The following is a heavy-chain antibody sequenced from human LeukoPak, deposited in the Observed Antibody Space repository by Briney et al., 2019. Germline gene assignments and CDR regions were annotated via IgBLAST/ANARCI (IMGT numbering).Heavy chain of an antibody. CDR2: MSGHGHNV. CDR3: AKFRGMIVASDFFDY. D-gene: IGHD3-22*01. Sequence: GGSLRLSCAASGFTFDTHAMSWVRQAPGKGLEWISTMSGHGHNVYYADSVKGRFTISRDNSKNTLYLHMNSLRAEDTDIYYCAKFRGMIVASDFFDYWGQGALVTVSS. J-gene: IGHJ4*02. V-gene: IGHV3-23*01. CDR1: GFTFDTHA.